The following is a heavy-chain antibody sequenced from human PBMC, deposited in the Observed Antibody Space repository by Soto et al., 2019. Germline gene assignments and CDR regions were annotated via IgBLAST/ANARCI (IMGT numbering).Heavy chain of an antibody. V-gene: IGHV4-4*02. CDR3: APLPPRIVVVVLPIPS. Sequence: QVQLQQSGPRLARPSGTLSLTCVVSGGSISSTNWWTWVRQTPGKGLEWIGEIYHTGSTKYNPTPKTRVTISLAKSNNHISLNLKSVTAADTAVYYCAPLPPRIVVVVLPIPSWGQGTLVTVSS. J-gene: IGHJ4*02. CDR1: GGSISSTNW. D-gene: IGHD2-15*01. CDR2: IYHTGST.